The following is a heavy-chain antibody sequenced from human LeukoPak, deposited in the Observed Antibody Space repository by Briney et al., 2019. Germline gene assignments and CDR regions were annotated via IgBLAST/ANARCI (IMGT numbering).Heavy chain of an antibody. V-gene: IGHV1-46*01. CDR1: GYIFTSFY. CDR3: ASSPDGYQTISLGYYFDY. CDR2: INPSGGNT. J-gene: IGHJ4*02. Sequence: GASVKVSCKASGYIFTSFYMHWVRQAPGQGLEWMGIINPSGGNTDYAQKFQGRVTMTRDTSTSTAYMELSSLRSEDTAVYYCASSPDGYQTISLGYYFDYWGQGTLVTVSS. D-gene: IGHD5-24*01.